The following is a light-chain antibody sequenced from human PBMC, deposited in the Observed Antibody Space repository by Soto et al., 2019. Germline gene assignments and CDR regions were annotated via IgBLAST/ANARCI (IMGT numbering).Light chain of an antibody. CDR3: QQYDVLPLS. J-gene: IGKJ3*01. V-gene: IGKV1-33*01. CDR1: QNIRSW. CDR2: DAS. Sequence: DIQMTKSPSTLSASVGGRVPITCRASQNIRSWLAWYQQKPGKAPKLLISDASNLEVGVPLRFSGSGSGTHFTVTINSLQTEDIATYYCQQYDVLPLSFGPGTKVDIK.